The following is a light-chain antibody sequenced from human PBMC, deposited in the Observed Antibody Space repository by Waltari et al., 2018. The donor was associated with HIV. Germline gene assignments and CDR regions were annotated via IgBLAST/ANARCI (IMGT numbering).Light chain of an antibody. Sequence: QSVLTQPPSASGTPGQRVTISCSGSSSNIGSNYVYWYQQLPGTAPKPLIYRNNQRPSGVPDRFSGSKSGTSASLAISGLRSEDEADYYCAAWDDSLSGVVIGGGTKLTVL. CDR3: AAWDDSLSGVV. CDR1: SSNIGSNY. CDR2: RNN. V-gene: IGLV1-47*01. J-gene: IGLJ2*01.